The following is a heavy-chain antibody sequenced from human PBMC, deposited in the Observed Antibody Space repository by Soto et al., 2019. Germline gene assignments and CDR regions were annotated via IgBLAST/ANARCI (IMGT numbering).Heavy chain of an antibody. Sequence: QVQLVESGGGLVKPGGSLRLSCAASGFTFSDYYMSWIRQAPGKGPEWVSYISSSGSTIYYADSVKGRFTISRDNAKNSLYLQMNGLRAEDTAVYYCARLDGNSYDSSGYYYYYYGMDVWGQGTTVTVSS. CDR2: ISSSGSTI. J-gene: IGHJ6*02. CDR1: GFTFSDYY. CDR3: ARLDGNSYDSSGYYYYYYGMDV. D-gene: IGHD3-22*01. V-gene: IGHV3-11*01.